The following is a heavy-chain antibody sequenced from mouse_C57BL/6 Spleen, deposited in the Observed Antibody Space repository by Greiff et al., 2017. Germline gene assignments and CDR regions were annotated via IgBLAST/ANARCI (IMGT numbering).Heavy chain of an antibody. CDR2: IRLKSDNYAT. Sequence: EVQLVESGGGLVQPGGSMKLSCVASGFTFSNYWMNWVRQSPEKGLEWVAQIRLKSDNYATHYAESVKGRFTISRDDTKSSVYLQMNNLRAADTGIYYCTGPGDFDDWGQGTTLTVSS. V-gene: IGHV6-3*01. D-gene: IGHD4-1*01. CDR1: GFTFSNYW. CDR3: TGPGDFDD. J-gene: IGHJ2*01.